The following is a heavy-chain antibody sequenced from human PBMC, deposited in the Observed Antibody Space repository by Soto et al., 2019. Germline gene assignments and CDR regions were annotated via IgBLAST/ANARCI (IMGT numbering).Heavy chain of an antibody. CDR3: AKDKFDGSDSSGYYYDAFDI. CDR1: GFTFSRYA. Sequence: PGGSLRLSCAASGFTFSRYAMSWVRQAPGKGLEWVSAISGSGGSTYYADSVKGRFTISRDNSKNTLYLQMNSLRAEDTAVYYCAKDKFDGSDSSGYYYDAFDIWGQGTMVTVSS. J-gene: IGHJ3*02. V-gene: IGHV3-23*01. D-gene: IGHD3-22*01. CDR2: ISGSGGST.